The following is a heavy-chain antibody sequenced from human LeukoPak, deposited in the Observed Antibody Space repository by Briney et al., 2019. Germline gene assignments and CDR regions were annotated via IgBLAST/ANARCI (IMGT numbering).Heavy chain of an antibody. CDR2: IIPIFGTA. J-gene: IGHJ3*02. V-gene: IGHV1-69*13. Sequence: SVKVSCKASGGTFSSYAISWVRQAPGQGLEWMGGIIPIFGTANYAQKSQGRVTITADESTSTAYMELSRLRSEDTAVYYCAREWGYDFWSGYYTNAFDIWGQGTMVTVSS. CDR3: AREWGYDFWSGYYTNAFDI. D-gene: IGHD3-3*01. CDR1: GGTFSSYA.